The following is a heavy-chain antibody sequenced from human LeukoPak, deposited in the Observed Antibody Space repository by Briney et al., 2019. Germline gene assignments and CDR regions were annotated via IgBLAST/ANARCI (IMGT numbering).Heavy chain of an antibody. CDR1: GFSFTGNW. CDR3: AQEGN. Sequence: GGSLRLSCVASGFSFTGNWMSWVRHAPGKGPEWVASIKEDGSEKYYGDSVSGRFTISRDNAKNSLYLQMNSLRAEDTAVYYCAQEGNWGQGTLVTVSS. V-gene: IGHV3-7*01. CDR2: IKEDGSEK. J-gene: IGHJ4*02.